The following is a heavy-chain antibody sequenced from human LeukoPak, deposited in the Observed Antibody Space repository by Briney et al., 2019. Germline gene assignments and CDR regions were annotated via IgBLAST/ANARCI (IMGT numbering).Heavy chain of an antibody. CDR2: IYTSGST. V-gene: IGHV4-4*09. J-gene: IGHJ4*02. CDR3: ARHYSGSYSPFDY. Sequence: PSETLSLTCTVPGASISSYYWSWIRQPPGKGLEWIGFIYTSGSTNYNPSLKSRVTISVDTSKNQFTSKNQFSLKLTSVTAADTAVYYCARHYSGSYSPFDYWGQGTLVTVSS. CDR1: GASISSYY. D-gene: IGHD1-26*01.